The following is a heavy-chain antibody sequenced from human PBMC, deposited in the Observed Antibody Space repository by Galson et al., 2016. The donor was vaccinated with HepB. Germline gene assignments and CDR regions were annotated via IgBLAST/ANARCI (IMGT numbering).Heavy chain of an antibody. CDR2: IDWDDDK. Sequence: PALVKPTQTLTLTCTLSGFSLTTSGMRVSWLRQPPGKALEWLARIDWDDDKFYSKSLKSRLTISKDTSKNQVVLTMTNMDPVDTATYYCARMPFYSGGSYHADFWGPGTLVTVSA. J-gene: IGHJ4*02. V-gene: IGHV2-70*04. CDR1: GFSLTTSGMR. CDR3: ARMPFYSGGSYHADF. D-gene: IGHD6-19*01.